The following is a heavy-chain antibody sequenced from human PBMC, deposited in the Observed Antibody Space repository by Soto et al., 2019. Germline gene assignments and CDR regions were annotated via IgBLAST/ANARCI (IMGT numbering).Heavy chain of an antibody. CDR2: IYYSGST. J-gene: IGHJ6*02. D-gene: IGHD2-2*01. CDR3: ARDAAAINYYYYGMDV. V-gene: IGHV4-38-2*02. CDR1: GYSISGGYY. Sequence: SETLSLTCAVSGYSISGGYYGGWIRQPPGKGLEWIGSIYYSGSTNYNPSLKSRVTISVDTSKNQFSLKLSSVTAADTAVYYCARDAAAINYYYYGMDVWGQGTTVTVSS.